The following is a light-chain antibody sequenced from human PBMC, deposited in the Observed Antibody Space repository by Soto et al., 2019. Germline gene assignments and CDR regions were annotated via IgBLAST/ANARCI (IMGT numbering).Light chain of an antibody. V-gene: IGKV3-20*01. J-gene: IGKJ1*01. Sequence: EIVLTQSPGTLSLSPGERAPLSCRASQSIKNNFLAWYQQKPGQAPRLLIYGASSRATGIPDRFSGSGSGTDFTLTISRLEPEDFAVYYCQQYGSSPRTFGQGTKVDIK. CDR3: QQYGSSPRT. CDR2: GAS. CDR1: QSIKNNF.